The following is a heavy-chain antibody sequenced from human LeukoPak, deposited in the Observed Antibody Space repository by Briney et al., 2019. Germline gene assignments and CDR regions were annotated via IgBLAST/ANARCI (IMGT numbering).Heavy chain of an antibody. J-gene: IGHJ3*02. CDR2: MNPNSGNT. CDR1: GYTFTSYD. CDR3: ARGLTHYDFWSGYYHTDAFDI. Sequence: GASVKVSCKASGYTFTSYDINWVRQATGQGLEWMGWMNPNSGNTGYAQKFQGRVTITRNTSISTAYMELSSLRSEDTAVYYCARGLTHYDFWSGYYHTDAFDIWGQGTMVTVSS. D-gene: IGHD3-3*01. V-gene: IGHV1-8*03.